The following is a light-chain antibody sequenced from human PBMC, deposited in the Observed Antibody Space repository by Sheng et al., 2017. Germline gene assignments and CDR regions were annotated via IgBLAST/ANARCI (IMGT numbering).Light chain of an antibody. CDR3: AAWDASLKGHWV. CDR2: RDN. V-gene: IGLV1-44*01. J-gene: IGLJ3*02. Sequence: QSVLTQPPSASGTPGQRVSISCSGSRSNIGKYVVNWYQIVPGTAPKLLIYRDNQRPSGVPDRFSGSKSGTSASLAISGLQSEDEADYFCAAWDASLKGHWVFGGGTKVTVL. CDR1: RSNIGKYV.